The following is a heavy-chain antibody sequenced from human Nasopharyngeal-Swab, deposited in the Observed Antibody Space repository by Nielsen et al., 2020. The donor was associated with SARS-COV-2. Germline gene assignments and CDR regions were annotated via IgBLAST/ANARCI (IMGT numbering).Heavy chain of an antibody. J-gene: IGHJ6*02. CDR3: ARDGLDYDFWSAYFMDV. CDR1: GFTFSTYG. CDR2: ISSSSTYI. D-gene: IGHD3-3*01. V-gene: IGHV3-21*01. Sequence: GESLKISCAASGFTFSTYGMNWVRQAPGKGLEWVSSISSSSTYIYYADSVKGRFTISRDSAQSSLFLQMNSLRAEDTAVYYCARDGLDYDFWSAYFMDVWGQGTTVTVSS.